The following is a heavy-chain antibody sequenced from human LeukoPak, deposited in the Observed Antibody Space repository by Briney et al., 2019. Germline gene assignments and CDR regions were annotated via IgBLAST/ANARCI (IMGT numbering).Heavy chain of an antibody. D-gene: IGHD3-9*01. V-gene: IGHV1-18*04. J-gene: IGHJ4*02. CDR2: ISAYNGNT. CDR3: ARGGYYDILTGYYDPPYYFDY. Sequence: ASVKVSCKASGYTVTSYYMHWVRQAPGQGLEWRGWISAYNGNTNYAQKLQGRVTMTTDTSTSTAYMELRSLRSDDTAVYYCARGGYYDILTGYYDPPYYFDYWGQGTLVTVSS. CDR1: GYTVTSYY.